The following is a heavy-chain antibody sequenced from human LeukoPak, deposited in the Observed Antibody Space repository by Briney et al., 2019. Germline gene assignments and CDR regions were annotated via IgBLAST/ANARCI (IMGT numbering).Heavy chain of an antibody. D-gene: IGHD1/OR15-1a*01. CDR3: AKVGKSDRNNFFTTKEKQLDY. CDR2: IRYDGSNK. J-gene: IGHJ4*02. CDR1: GFTFSTYG. Sequence: GGSLRLSCAASGFTFSTYGMYWVRQAPGKGLEWVAFIRYDGSNKYYADSVKGRFTISRDNSKNTLYLQMNSLRAEDTAVYYCAKVGKSDRNNFFTTKEKQLDYWGQGTLLTVSS. V-gene: IGHV3-30*02.